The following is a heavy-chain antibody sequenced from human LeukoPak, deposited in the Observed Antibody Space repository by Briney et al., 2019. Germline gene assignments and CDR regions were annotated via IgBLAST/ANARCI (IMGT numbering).Heavy chain of an antibody. D-gene: IGHD5-12*01. V-gene: IGHV1-18*01. CDR1: GYTFTSYG. J-gene: IGHJ5*02. Sequence: ASVKVSCKASGYTFTSYGISWVRQAPGQGLEWMGWISAYNGNTNYAQKLQGRITMTTDTSTSTAYMELRSLRSDDTAVYYCARGGTGYAPFTRWFDPWGQGTLVTVSS. CDR2: ISAYNGNT. CDR3: ARGGTGYAPFTRWFDP.